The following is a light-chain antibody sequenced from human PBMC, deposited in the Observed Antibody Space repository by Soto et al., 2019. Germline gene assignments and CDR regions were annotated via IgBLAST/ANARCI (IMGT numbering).Light chain of an antibody. V-gene: IGKV1-5*01. CDR1: QSISSW. CDR3: QQYNTYSSLT. Sequence: DIQMTQSPSTLSASVGDRVTTTCRASQSISSWLAWYQQKLGRAPRLLIYDASSLESGVPSRFSGSGYGTEFTLTISSLQPDDFATYYCQQYNTYSSLTFGGGTKVDI. CDR2: DAS. J-gene: IGKJ4*01.